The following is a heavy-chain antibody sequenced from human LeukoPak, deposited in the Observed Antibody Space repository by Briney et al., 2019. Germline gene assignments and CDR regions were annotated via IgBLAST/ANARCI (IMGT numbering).Heavy chain of an antibody. D-gene: IGHD6-25*01. Sequence: GGSEGLFCAASGFTFSSYGMHWVRQAPGKGLEWVAVISYDASNKYYADSVKGRFTISRDNSKNTLYLQMNSLRAEDTAVYYCAKSQAASEAFDIWGQGTMVTV. CDR3: AKSQAASEAFDI. CDR2: ISYDASNK. V-gene: IGHV3-30*18. CDR1: GFTFSSYG. J-gene: IGHJ3*02.